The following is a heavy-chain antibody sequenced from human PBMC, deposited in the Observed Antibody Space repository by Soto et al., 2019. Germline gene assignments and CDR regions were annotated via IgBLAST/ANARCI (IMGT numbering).Heavy chain of an antibody. D-gene: IGHD6-6*01. V-gene: IGHV3-23*01. CDR1: GFTFSSYA. Sequence: EVQLLESGGGLVQPGGSLRLSCAASGFTFSSYAMSWVRQAPGKGLGWVSGISGSGGSTYYADSVKGRFTISRDNSKNTLYLQMNSLRAEDTAVYYFAKETSIAARLSDYWGQGTLVTVSS. CDR3: AKETSIAARLSDY. J-gene: IGHJ4*02. CDR2: ISGSGGST.